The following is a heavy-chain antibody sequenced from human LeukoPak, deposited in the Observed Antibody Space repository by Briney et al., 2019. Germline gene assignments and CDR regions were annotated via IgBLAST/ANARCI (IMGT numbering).Heavy chain of an antibody. CDR1: GFTFSRYW. D-gene: IGHD6-19*01. CDR3: ARDADDSSGWTFDY. CDR2: IKSDGTFI. J-gene: IGHJ4*02. V-gene: IGHV3-74*01. Sequence: GGSLRLSCEASGFTFSRYWMYWVRQAPGKGLEWVSRIKSDGTFISYAESVRGRFTISRDNAKNTLFLEMNSLRVDDTAIYYCARDADDSSGWTFDYWGQGTLVTVSS.